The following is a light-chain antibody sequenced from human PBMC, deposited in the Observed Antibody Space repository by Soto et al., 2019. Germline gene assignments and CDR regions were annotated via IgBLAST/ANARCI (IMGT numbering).Light chain of an antibody. Sequence: QSALTQPPSASGSPGQSVTISCTGTSSDIGAYIYVSWYQQHPGKAPKLMISEVSRRPSGVPERFSGSKSGTSAPLAISGLQSDDEADYYCAAWDDSLNGYVFGSGTKVTVL. V-gene: IGLV2-8*01. CDR3: AAWDDSLNGYV. CDR2: EVS. J-gene: IGLJ1*01. CDR1: SSDIGAYIY.